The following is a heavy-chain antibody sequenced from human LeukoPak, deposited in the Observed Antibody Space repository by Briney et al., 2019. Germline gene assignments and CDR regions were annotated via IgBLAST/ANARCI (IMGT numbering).Heavy chain of an antibody. Sequence: GGSLRLPCAASGFTFSGSAMSWVRQAPGKGLEWVSAISNNGGYTYYADSVQGRFTISRDNSKSTLCLQMNSLRAEDTAVYYCAKQLGYCSDGSCYFPYWGQGTLVTVSS. CDR2: ISNNGGYT. CDR3: AKQLGYCSDGSCYFPY. V-gene: IGHV3-23*01. CDR1: GFTFSGSA. J-gene: IGHJ4*02. D-gene: IGHD2-15*01.